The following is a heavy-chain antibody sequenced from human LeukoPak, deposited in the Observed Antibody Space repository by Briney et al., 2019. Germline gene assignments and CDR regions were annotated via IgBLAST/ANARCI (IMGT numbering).Heavy chain of an antibody. V-gene: IGHV4-39*07. CDR3: ARDNDSSGYFDY. CDR2: IYYSGST. D-gene: IGHD3-22*01. CDR1: GGPISSSSYY. J-gene: IGHJ4*02. Sequence: PSETLSLTCTVSGGPISSSSYYWGWIRQPPGKGLEWIGSIYYSGSTYYNPSLKSRVTILLDTSKSQFSLKLSSVTAADTAVYYCARDNDSSGYFDYWGQGTLVTVSS.